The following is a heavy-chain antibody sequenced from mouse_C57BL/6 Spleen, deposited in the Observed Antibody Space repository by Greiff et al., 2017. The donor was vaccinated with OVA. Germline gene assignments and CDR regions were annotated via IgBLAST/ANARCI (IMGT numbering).Heavy chain of an antibody. V-gene: IGHV1-50*01. CDR2: IDPSDSYT. J-gene: IGHJ2*01. Sequence: QVQLQQPGAELVKPGASVKLSCKASGYTFTSYWMQWVKQRPGQGLEGIGAIDPSDSYTNYNQKFKGKATLTVAPSSSTAYMQLSSLTSEDSAVYYCAKEGDYYWGQGTTLTVSS. CDR3: AKEGDYY. CDR1: GYTFTSYW.